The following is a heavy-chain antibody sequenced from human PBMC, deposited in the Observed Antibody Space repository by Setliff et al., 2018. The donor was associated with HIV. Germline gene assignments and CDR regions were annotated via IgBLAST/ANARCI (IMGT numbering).Heavy chain of an antibody. CDR1: GGSLGGYY. V-gene: IGHV4-34*01. CDR3: ARGFGDLSSMIYYYYGMDV. D-gene: IGHD3-10*01. J-gene: IGHJ6*02. Sequence: SETLSLTCTVYGGSLGGYYWSWIRQPPGKGLEWIGEVNHSGNTNYIPSLKSRVTIALDTSKNQFSLNLSSVTAADTAVYYCARGFGDLSSMIYYYYGMDVWGQGTTVTAP. CDR2: VNHSGNT.